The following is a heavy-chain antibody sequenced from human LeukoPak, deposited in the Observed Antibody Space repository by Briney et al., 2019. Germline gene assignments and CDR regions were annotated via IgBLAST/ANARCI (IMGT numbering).Heavy chain of an antibody. CDR2: INPSGGST. V-gene: IGHV1-46*01. CDR1: GYTFTSYY. D-gene: IGHD3-22*01. CDR3: ARVKSYYYDTSDKDAFDI. J-gene: IGHJ3*02. Sequence: RASVKVSCKASGYTFTSYYMHWVRQAPGQGLEWMGIINPSGGSTSYEQKFQGRVTMTRDTSTSTVYMELSSLRSEDTAVYYCARVKSYYYDTSDKDAFDIWGQGTMVTVSS.